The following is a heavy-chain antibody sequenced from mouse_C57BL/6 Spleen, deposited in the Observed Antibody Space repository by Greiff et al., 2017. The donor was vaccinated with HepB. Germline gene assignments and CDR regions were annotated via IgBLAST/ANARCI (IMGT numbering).Heavy chain of an antibody. CDR2: IYPRDGST. Sequence: VQLVESGPELVKPVASVKLSCKASGYTFTSYDINWVKQRPGQGLEWIGWIYPRDGSTKYNEKFKGKATLTVDTSSSTAYMELHSLTSEGSAVYFCARSGRITTVVPYAMDYWGQGTSVTVSS. CDR1: GYTFTSYD. CDR3: ARSGRITTVVPYAMDY. J-gene: IGHJ4*01. V-gene: IGHV1-85*01. D-gene: IGHD1-1*01.